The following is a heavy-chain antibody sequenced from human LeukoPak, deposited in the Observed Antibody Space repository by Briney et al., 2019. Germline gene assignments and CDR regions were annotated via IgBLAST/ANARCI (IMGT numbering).Heavy chain of an antibody. CDR1: GGSFSGYY. V-gene: IGHV4-34*01. J-gene: IGHJ4*02. CDR3: ARRWSGSYYVNFDY. D-gene: IGHD1-26*01. CDR2: INHSGST. Sequence: PSETLSLTCAVYGGSFSGYYWSWIRQPPGKGLEWIGEINHSGSTNYNPSLKSRVTISVDTSKNQFSLKLSSVTAADTAVYYCARRWSGSYYVNFDYWGQGTLVTVSS.